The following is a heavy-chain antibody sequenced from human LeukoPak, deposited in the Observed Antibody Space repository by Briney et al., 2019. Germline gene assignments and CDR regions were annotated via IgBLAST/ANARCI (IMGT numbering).Heavy chain of an antibody. Sequence: GGSLRLSCAASGFTFSSYGMHWVRQAPGKGLEWVAVISYDGSNKYYADSVKGRFTISRDNSKNTLYLQMNSLRAEDAAVYYCAKGAVTDFFDYWGQGTLVTVSS. CDR3: AKGAVTDFFDY. V-gene: IGHV3-30*18. D-gene: IGHD4-11*01. CDR1: GFTFSSYG. J-gene: IGHJ4*02. CDR2: ISYDGSNK.